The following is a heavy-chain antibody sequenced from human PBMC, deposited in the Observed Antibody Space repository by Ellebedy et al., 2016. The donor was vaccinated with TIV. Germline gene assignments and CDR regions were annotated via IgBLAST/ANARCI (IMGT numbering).Heavy chain of an antibody. CDR3: ARDQGWAYPGSTRFYY. J-gene: IGHJ4*03. CDR2: IKQDGSEK. CDR1: GFTFSDYW. Sequence: GESLKISCAASGFTFSDYWMSWVRQAPGTGLEWVASIKQDGSEKWFVDSVKGRFTISRDNAKNSLYLQMSSLRAEDTAVYYCARDQGWAYPGSTRFYYWGQGTLVTVSS. V-gene: IGHV3-7*01. D-gene: IGHD3-10*01.